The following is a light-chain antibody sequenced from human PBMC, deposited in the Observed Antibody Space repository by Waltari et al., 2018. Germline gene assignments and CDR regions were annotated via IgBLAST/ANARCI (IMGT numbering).Light chain of an antibody. CDR2: AAS. J-gene: IGKJ4*01. CDR3: QQANSFPLT. Sequence: DIQMTQSPSHMSASVGDRVTITCRASQDISRWLAWYQQKPGKAPKFLIYAASNLQSGVPSRFSGTGSGTDFTLTISSLQPEDFATYYCQQANSFPLTFGGGTKVEIK. V-gene: IGKV1-12*01. CDR1: QDISRW.